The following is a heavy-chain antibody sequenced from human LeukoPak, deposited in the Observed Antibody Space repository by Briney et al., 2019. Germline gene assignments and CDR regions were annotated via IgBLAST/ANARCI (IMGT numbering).Heavy chain of an antibody. D-gene: IGHD2-21*02. J-gene: IGHJ1*01. Sequence: GESLKISCKGSGYNFTSYWIGWVRQMPGKDLEWMGILYPGDSDTRYSPSFQGQVTISADKSISTAYLQWSSLKASDTAIYYCARLAYCGGDCYRTTRGYFQHWGQGTLVTVSS. CDR2: LYPGDSDT. CDR3: ARLAYCGGDCYRTTRGYFQH. CDR1: GYNFTSYW. V-gene: IGHV5-51*01.